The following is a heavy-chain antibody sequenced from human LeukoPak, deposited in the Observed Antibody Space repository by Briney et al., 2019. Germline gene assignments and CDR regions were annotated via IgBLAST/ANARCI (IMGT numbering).Heavy chain of an antibody. Sequence: GGSLRLSCAASGFTFSSYSMNWVRQAPGKGLEWVSSISSSSYIYYADSVKGRFTISRDNAKNSLYLKMNSLRAEDTAVYYCAREVFYYYDSSGYFDYWGQGTLVTVSS. CDR3: AREVFYYYDSSGYFDY. D-gene: IGHD3-22*01. CDR2: ISSSSYI. V-gene: IGHV3-21*01. CDR1: GFTFSSYS. J-gene: IGHJ4*02.